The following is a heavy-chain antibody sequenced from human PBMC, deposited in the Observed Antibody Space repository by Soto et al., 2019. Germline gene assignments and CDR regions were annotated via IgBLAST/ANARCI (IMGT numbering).Heavy chain of an antibody. Sequence: GGSLRLSCAASGFTFSSYAMSWVRQAPGKGLEWVSYISGSGGSTYYADSVKGRFTISRDNAKNSLYLQMNSLRAEDTAVYYCARVAQLLFLNAFDIWGQGTMVTVSS. CDR2: ISGSGGST. V-gene: IGHV3-48*01. CDR1: GFTFSSYA. CDR3: ARVAQLLFLNAFDI. J-gene: IGHJ3*02. D-gene: IGHD2-2*01.